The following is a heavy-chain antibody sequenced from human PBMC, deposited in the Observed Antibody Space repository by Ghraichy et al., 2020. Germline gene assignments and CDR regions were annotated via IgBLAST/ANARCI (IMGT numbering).Heavy chain of an antibody. V-gene: IGHV1-69*04. CDR3: ARDSGGWRELLRPFDY. D-gene: IGHD1-26*01. Sequence: SVKVSCKASGGTFSSYAISWVRQAPGQGLEWMGRIIPILGIANYAQKFQGRVTITADKSTSTAYMELSSLRSEDTAVYYCARDSGGWRELLRPFDYWGQGTLVTVSS. CDR2: IIPILGIA. J-gene: IGHJ4*02. CDR1: GGTFSSYA.